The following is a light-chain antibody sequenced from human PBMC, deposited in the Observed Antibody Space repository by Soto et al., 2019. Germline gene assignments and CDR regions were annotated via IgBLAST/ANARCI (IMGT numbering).Light chain of an antibody. Sequence: ELVMTQSPATLSVSPGERATLSCRASQSVSRNVAWYQQKPGQAPRLLIHDASTRATGISVRFSGSGSGTEFTLTISSLQSEDFAVYYCQQYNNWLWTFGQGTKVEIK. CDR3: QQYNNWLWT. J-gene: IGKJ1*01. CDR2: DAS. CDR1: QSVSRN. V-gene: IGKV3-15*01.